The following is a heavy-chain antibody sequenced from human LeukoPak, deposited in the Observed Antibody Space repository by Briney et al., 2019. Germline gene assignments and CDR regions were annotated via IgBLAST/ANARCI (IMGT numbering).Heavy chain of an antibody. CDR1: GFTFSSYG. CDR2: ISYDGSNK. CDR3: AKVELRYFDWSPPDY. Sequence: PGGSLRLSCAASGFTFSSYGMHWVRQALGKGLERVAVISYDGSNKYYADSVKGRFTISRDNSKNTLYLQMNSLRAEDTAVYYCAKVELRYFDWSPPDYWGQGTLVTVSS. J-gene: IGHJ4*02. D-gene: IGHD3-9*01. V-gene: IGHV3-30*18.